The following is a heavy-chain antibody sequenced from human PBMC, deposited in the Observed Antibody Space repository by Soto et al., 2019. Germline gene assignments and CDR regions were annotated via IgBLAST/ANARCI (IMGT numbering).Heavy chain of an antibody. D-gene: IGHD1-1*01. V-gene: IGHV1-3*01. CDR2: LNGGTGQT. CDR3: ARGKGMEENYYYYGMDI. Sequence: QVQVVQSGAEVKKPGASVKVSCKASGYTFSTYAIHWVRQAPGQSLEWMGWLNGGTGQTRYSQRFQDRVTITRDTSASTDYMEASSLRPEDTAVYHCARGKGMEENYYYYGMDIWGQGTTVTVSS. CDR1: GYTFSTYA. J-gene: IGHJ6*02.